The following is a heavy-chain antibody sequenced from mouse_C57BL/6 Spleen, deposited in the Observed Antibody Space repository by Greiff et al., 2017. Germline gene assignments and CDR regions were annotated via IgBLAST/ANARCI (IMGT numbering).Heavy chain of an antibody. V-gene: IGHV1-81*01. CDR2: IYPRSGNT. J-gene: IGHJ2*01. CDR3: ARWYGDDDGEND. D-gene: IGHD2-2*01. CDR1: GYTFTSYG. Sequence: VQLQESGAELARPGASVKLSCKASGYTFTSYGISWVKQRTGQGLEWIGEIYPRSGNTNYNEKCKGKATLTADKSSSTGYMERRSLTSEDAAVYFCARWYGDDDGENDWGQGTTLTVSS.